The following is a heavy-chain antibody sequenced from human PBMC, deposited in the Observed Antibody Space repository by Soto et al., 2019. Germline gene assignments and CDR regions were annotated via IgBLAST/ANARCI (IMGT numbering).Heavy chain of an antibody. CDR1: GFSLSDYA. CDR2: ISASGGSI. V-gene: IGHV3-23*04. CDR3: AKDGSGTYYRIFDT. J-gene: IGHJ4*02. D-gene: IGHD3-3*01. Sequence: EVQLVESGGGLVKPGGTLRLSCVGSGFSLSDYAMSWVRQIPGKGLEWVSAISASGGSIFYADSVKGRFTISRDLRNNTLFLQMNTLKAEDTAFYFCAKDGSGTYYRIFDTWGQGALVTVSS.